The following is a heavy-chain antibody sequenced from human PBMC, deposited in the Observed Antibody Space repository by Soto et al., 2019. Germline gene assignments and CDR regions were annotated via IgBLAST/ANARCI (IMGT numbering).Heavy chain of an antibody. CDR2: IIPLFSTA. V-gene: IGHV1-69*01. CDR1: GGTFSNYA. Sequence: QVQLVQSGAEVRKPGSSVKVSCTASGGTFSNYALSWVRQAPGQGLEWMGGIIPLFSTANYAQKFQGTATIIADESTSTAYMELSSLRSDDTAVYYCAGASVDTAMITLDYFYCHYGMDVWGQGTTVTVAS. CDR3: AGASVDTAMITLDYFYCHYGMDV. J-gene: IGHJ6*02. D-gene: IGHD5-18*01.